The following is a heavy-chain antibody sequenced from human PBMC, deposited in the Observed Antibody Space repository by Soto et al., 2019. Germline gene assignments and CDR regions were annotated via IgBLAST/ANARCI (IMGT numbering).Heavy chain of an antibody. D-gene: IGHD2-2*01. Sequence: QVQLVQSGAEVKKPGSSVKVSCTASGGTFSSYTISWVRQAPGQGLEWMGRIIPILGIANYAQKFQGRVTITADKSTSTAYMELSSLRSEDTAVYYCARGGYCSSTSCSHAFDIWGQGTMVTVSS. J-gene: IGHJ3*02. CDR2: IIPILGIA. CDR3: ARGGYCSSTSCSHAFDI. V-gene: IGHV1-69*02. CDR1: GGTFSSYT.